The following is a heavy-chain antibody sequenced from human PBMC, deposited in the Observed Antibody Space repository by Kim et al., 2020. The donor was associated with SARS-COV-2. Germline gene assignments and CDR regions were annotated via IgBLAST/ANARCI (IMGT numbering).Heavy chain of an antibody. CDR2: INHSGST. CDR1: GGSFSGYY. V-gene: IGHV4-34*01. J-gene: IGHJ4*02. CDR3: ARRYSYGPGHIDY. D-gene: IGHD5-18*01. Sequence: SETLSLTCAVYGGSFSGYYWSWIRQPPGKGLEWIGEINHSGSTNYNPSLKSRVTISVDTSKNQFSLKLSSVTAADTAVYYCARRYSYGPGHIDYWGQGTLVTVSS.